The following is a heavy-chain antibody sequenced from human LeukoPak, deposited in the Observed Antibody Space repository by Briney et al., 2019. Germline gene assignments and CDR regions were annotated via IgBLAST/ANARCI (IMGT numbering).Heavy chain of an antibody. CDR3: ARVYQSAEYYFDY. CDR1: GGSIDSYY. J-gene: IGHJ4*02. D-gene: IGHD2-2*01. V-gene: IGHV4-59*01. CDR2: IYYTGST. Sequence: SETLSPTCTVSGGSIDSYYWSWIRQPPGKGLEWIGYIYYTGSTEYHPSLKSRVTISLDTSKNQFSLKLTSVTAADTAVYYCARVYQSAEYYFDYWGQGNLVSVSS.